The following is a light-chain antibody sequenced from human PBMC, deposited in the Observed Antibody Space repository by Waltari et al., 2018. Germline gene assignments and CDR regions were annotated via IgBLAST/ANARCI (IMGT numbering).Light chain of an antibody. CDR3: SQYANSPYT. J-gene: IGKJ2*01. CDR2: CAS. CDR1: QILSNNF. V-gene: IGKV3-20*01. Sequence: ILFTQSPRTLSLSTGQRPTTSCTASQILSNNFLAWYQQMSGQPPRLLIYCASRRATGIPDRFRVAGSGTEFTLHISRLEAEDCAVYYCSQYANSPYTVGQGTQLEV.